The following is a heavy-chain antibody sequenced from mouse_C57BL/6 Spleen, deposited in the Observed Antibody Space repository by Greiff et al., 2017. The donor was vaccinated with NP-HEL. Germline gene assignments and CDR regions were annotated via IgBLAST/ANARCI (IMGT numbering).Heavy chain of an antibody. CDR1: GYTFTDYE. CDR2: IDPETGGT. D-gene: IGHD1-1*01. Sequence: QVQLQQSGAELVRPGASVTLSCKASGYTFTDYEMHWVKQTPVHGLEWIGAIDPETGGTAYNQKFKGKAILTADKSSSTAYMELRSLTSEDSAVYYGTRRGYSGSRYYAMDYWGQGTSVTVSS. V-gene: IGHV1-15*01. CDR3: TRRGYSGSRYYAMDY. J-gene: IGHJ4*01.